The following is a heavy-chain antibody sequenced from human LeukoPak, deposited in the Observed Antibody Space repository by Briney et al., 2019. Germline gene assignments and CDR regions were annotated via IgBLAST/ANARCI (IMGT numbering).Heavy chain of an antibody. V-gene: IGHV3-7*01. CDR2: IKDDGSEK. D-gene: IGHD3/OR15-3a*01. J-gene: IGHJ6*03. CDR1: GFTFSYYW. Sequence: GGSLRLSCAASGFTFSYYWMSWVRQAPGKGLEWMANIKDDGSEKYYVASVKDRLTISRDNAKSSLYLQMDSLRAEDTAVYYCARVRMISITSQYDYYMDVWGKGTTVTVSS. CDR3: ARVRMISITSQYDYYMDV.